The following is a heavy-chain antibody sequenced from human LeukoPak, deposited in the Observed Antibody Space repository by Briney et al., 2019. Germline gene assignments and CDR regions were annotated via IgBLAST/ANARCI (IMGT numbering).Heavy chain of an antibody. CDR1: GGSISRSSYY. CDR2: IYYGGSI. J-gene: IGHJ5*02. V-gene: IGHV4-39*07. CDR3: ARAGWELLSASFDH. Sequence: SETLSLTCAVSGGSISRSSYYWAWIRQPPGKGLEWVVTIYYGGSIYGDPSLKGQITISLDTSKNQFSLKLNSVTAADTAVYYCARAGWELLSASFDHWGQGTLVIVSS. D-gene: IGHD1-26*01.